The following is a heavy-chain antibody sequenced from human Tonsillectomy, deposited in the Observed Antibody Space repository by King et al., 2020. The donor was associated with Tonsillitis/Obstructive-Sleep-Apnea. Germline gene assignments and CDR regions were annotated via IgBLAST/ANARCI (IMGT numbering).Heavy chain of an antibody. Sequence: VQLVESGGGVVQPGRSLRLSCAASGFTFSSYAIHWVRQAPGKGLECVAVISYDGSNKYYADSVKGRFTISRDNSKNTLYLLMNSLRAEDTAVYYCARDQENIVEVPDAPYYFDYWGQGTLVTVSS. CDR2: ISYDGSNK. CDR3: ARDQENIVEVPDAPYYFDY. D-gene: IGHD2-2*01. J-gene: IGHJ4*02. CDR1: GFTFSSYA. V-gene: IGHV3-30*01.